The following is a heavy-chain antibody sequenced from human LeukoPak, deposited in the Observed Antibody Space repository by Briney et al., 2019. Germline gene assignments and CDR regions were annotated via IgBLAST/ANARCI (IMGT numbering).Heavy chain of an antibody. Sequence: PSETLSLTCTVSGGSISSSSYYWGWIRQPPGTGLEWIGEVNHSGSTNYNPSLKSRVTISVDTSKNQFSLKLSSVTAADTAVHYCASEPPYYYGMDVWGQGTTVTVSS. CDR2: VNHSGST. V-gene: IGHV4-39*07. CDR1: GGSISSSSYY. J-gene: IGHJ6*02. CDR3: ASEPPYYYGMDV.